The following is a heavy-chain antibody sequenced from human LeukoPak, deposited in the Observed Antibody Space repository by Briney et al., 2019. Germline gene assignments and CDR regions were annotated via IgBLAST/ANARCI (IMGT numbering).Heavy chain of an antibody. CDR1: GFTFSSYS. Sequence: GGSLRLSCAASGFTFSSYSMNRVRQAPGKGLEWVSSISSSSSYIYYADSVKGRFTISRDNAKNSLYLQMNSLRAEDTAVYYCARDQRYFDWLPPTHDAFDIWGQGTMVTVSS. CDR3: ARDQRYFDWLPPTHDAFDI. J-gene: IGHJ3*02. V-gene: IGHV3-21*01. D-gene: IGHD3-9*01. CDR2: ISSSSSYI.